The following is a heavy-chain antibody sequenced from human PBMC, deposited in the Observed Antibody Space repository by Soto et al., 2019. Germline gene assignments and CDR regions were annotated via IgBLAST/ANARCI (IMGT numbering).Heavy chain of an antibody. J-gene: IGHJ6*03. D-gene: IGHD1-20*01. Sequence: SETLSLTCTVSGGSISSYYWSWIRQPPGKGLEWIGYIYYSGSTNYNPSLKSRVTISVDTSKNQFSLKLSSVTAADTAVYYCARDASPLYNWNYYYYYYMDVWGKGTTVTVSS. CDR2: IYYSGST. CDR3: ARDASPLYNWNYYYYYYMDV. CDR1: GGSISSYY. V-gene: IGHV4-59*01.